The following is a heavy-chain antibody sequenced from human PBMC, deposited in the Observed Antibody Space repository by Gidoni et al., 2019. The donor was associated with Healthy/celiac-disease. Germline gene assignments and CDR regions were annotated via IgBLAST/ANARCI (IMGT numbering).Heavy chain of an antibody. Sequence: EVQLVESGGGLVQPGRSLRLSCAASGFTFDDYAMHWVRQAPGKGLEWVSGISWNSGSIGYADSVKGRFTISRDNAKNSLYLQMNSLRAEDTALYYCAKDSGYSLPGAPDYWGQGTLVTVSS. CDR3: AKDSGYSLPGAPDY. J-gene: IGHJ4*02. V-gene: IGHV3-9*01. CDR1: GFTFDDYA. D-gene: IGHD5-18*01. CDR2: ISWNSGSI.